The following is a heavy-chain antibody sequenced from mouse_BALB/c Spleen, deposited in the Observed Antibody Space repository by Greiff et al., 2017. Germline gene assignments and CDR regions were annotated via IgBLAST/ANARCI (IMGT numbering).Heavy chain of an antibody. D-gene: IGHD1-1*01. CDR3: ARERETYYYGSSYYFDY. CDR2: IWAGGST. CDR1: GFSLTSYG. V-gene: IGHV2-9*02. J-gene: IGHJ2*01. Sequence: VQLQESGPGLVAPSQSLSITCTVSGFSLTSYGVHWVRQPPGKGLEWLGVIWAGGSTNYNSALMSRLSISKDNSKSQVFLKMNSLQTDDTAMYYCARERETYYYGSSYYFDYWGQGTTLTVSS.